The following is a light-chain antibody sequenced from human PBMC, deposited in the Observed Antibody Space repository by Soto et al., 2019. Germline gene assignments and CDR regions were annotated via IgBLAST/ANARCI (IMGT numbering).Light chain of an antibody. V-gene: IGKV1-33*01. CDR1: QDISNY. J-gene: IGKJ2*01. Sequence: DIPMTQSPCSLSASVGDRVTITCQASQDISNYLNWYQQKPGKAPKLLMYDASNLETGVPSRFSGSGSGTDFTFTISSLQPEDIATYYCQQYANLPPYTFGEGTKLEI. CDR2: DAS. CDR3: QQYANLPPYT.